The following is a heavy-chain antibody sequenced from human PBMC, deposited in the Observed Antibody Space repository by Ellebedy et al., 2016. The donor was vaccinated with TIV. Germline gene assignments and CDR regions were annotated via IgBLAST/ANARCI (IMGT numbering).Heavy chain of an antibody. V-gene: IGHV1-69*04. CDR1: GGTFSSYA. CDR2: IIPILGIA. D-gene: IGHD3-3*01. Sequence: AASVKVSCKASGGTFSSYAISWVRQAPGQGLEWMGRIIPILGIANYAQKFQGRVTITADKSTSTAYMELSSLRSEDTAVYYCARAKEIFGVVLHFDYWGQGTLVTVSS. J-gene: IGHJ4*02. CDR3: ARAKEIFGVVLHFDY.